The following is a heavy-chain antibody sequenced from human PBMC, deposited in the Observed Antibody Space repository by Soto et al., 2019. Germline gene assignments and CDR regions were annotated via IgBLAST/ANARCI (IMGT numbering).Heavy chain of an antibody. CDR1: GYTFTSYD. D-gene: IGHD3-22*01. CDR3: ARGSYYDSSGYSTWLDYFDY. Sequence: ASVKVSCKASGYTFTSYDINWVRQATGQGLEGMGWMNANSGNTGYAQKFQARVTMTRDTSISTAYMEPSSLRSEDTAVYYCARGSYYDSSGYSTWLDYFDYWGQGTLVTVSS. V-gene: IGHV1-8*01. CDR2: MNANSGNT. J-gene: IGHJ4*02.